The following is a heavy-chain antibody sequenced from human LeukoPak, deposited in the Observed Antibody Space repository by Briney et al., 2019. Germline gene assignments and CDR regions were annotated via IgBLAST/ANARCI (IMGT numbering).Heavy chain of an antibody. D-gene: IGHD3-22*01. CDR1: GFTFSSYG. V-gene: IGHV3-30*18. J-gene: IGHJ4*02. Sequence: PGGSLRLSCAASGFTFSSYGMHWVRQAPGKGLEWVAVISYDGSNKYYADSVKGRFTISRDNSKNTLYLQMNSLRAEDTAVYYCAKENHDSSGYYFSVPDRFDYWGQGTLVTVSS. CDR2: ISYDGSNK. CDR3: AKENHDSSGYYFSVPDRFDY.